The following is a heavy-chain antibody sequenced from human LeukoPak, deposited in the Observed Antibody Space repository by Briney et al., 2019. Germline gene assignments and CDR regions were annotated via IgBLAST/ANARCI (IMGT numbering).Heavy chain of an antibody. CDR1: GGSISSSSYY. J-gene: IGHJ5*02. CDR2: IYYSGST. V-gene: IGHV4-39*01. Sequence: SETLSLTCAVSGGSISSSSYYWDWIRQPPWKGLEWSGSIYYSGSTYYNPSLKSRVSISVDTSKNQFSLKLNSVTAADTALYYCARRFDYYASGSLNWFDPWGQGTLVTVSS. D-gene: IGHD3-10*01. CDR3: ARRFDYYASGSLNWFDP.